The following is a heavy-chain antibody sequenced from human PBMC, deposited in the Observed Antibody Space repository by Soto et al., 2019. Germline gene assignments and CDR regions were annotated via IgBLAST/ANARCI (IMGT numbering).Heavy chain of an antibody. CDR1: GGSFSGYY. CDR2: INHSGST. CDR3: ARCGGRGYSYGYAY. J-gene: IGHJ4*02. D-gene: IGHD5-18*01. V-gene: IGHV4-34*01. Sequence: SETLSLTCAVYGGSFSGYYWSWIRQPPGKGLEWIGEINHSGSTNYNPSLKSRVTISVDTSKNQFSLKLSSVTAADTAVYYCARCGGRGYSYGYAYWGQGTLVTVSS.